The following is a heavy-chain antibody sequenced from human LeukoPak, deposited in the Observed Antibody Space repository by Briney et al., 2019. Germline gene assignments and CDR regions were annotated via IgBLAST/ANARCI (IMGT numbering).Heavy chain of an antibody. CDR3: AKDRGRGDGYNYFDY. J-gene: IGHJ4*02. V-gene: IGHV3-43*01. CDR1: GFTFDDYT. Sequence: PGGSLRLSCAASGFTFDDYTMHWVRQAPGKGLEWVSLISWDGGSTYYADSVKGRFTISRDNSKNSLYLQMNSLRTEDTASYYCAKDRGRGDGYNYFDYWGQGTLVTVSS. D-gene: IGHD5-24*01. CDR2: ISWDGGST.